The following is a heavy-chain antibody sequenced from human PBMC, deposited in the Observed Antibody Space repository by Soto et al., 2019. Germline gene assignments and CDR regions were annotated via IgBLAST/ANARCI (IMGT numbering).Heavy chain of an antibody. CDR1: GGSISSSSYY. V-gene: IGHV4-39*07. J-gene: IGHJ1*01. CDR3: ARVKEYDFWSGYYIAEYFQH. CDR2: IYYSGST. D-gene: IGHD3-3*01. Sequence: SETLSLTCTVSGGSISSSSYYWGWIRQPPGKGLEWIGSIYYSGSTYYNPSLKSLVTISVDTSKNQFSLKLSSVTAADTAVYYCARVKEYDFWSGYYIAEYFQHWGQGTLVTVSS.